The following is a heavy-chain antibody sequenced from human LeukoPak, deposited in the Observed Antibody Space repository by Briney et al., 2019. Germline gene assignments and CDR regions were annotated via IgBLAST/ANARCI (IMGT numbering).Heavy chain of an antibody. J-gene: IGHJ3*02. CDR2: ISSSGSTI. CDR1: GFTFSSYS. D-gene: IGHD2-2*01. V-gene: IGHV3-48*04. CDR3: ASQIVVVPATNGEDAFDI. Sequence: PGGSLRLSCAASGFTFSSYSMNWVRQAPGKGLEWVSYISSSGSTIYYADSVKGRFTISRDNAKNTLYLQMNSLRAEDTAVYYCASQIVVVPATNGEDAFDIWGQGTMVTVSS.